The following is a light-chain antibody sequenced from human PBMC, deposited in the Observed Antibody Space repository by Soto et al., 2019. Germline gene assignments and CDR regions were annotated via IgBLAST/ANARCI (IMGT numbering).Light chain of an antibody. V-gene: IGKV4-1*01. CDR2: WAS. J-gene: IGKJ5*01. CDR3: QQYFSTPLT. Sequence: DIVMTQSPDSLAVSLGERATINCKSSQSVLYSSNNKNYLAWYQQKPGQPPKLLIYWASTRESGVPDRFSGSGSGTGFTLTMSSLQAEDVAVYYCQQYFSTPLTFGQGTRLEMK. CDR1: QSVLYSSNNKNY.